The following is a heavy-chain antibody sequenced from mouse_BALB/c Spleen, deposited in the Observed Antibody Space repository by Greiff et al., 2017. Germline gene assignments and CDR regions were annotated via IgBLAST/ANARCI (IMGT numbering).Heavy chain of an antibody. D-gene: IGHD2-4*01. J-gene: IGHJ4*01. CDR2: IWAGGST. V-gene: IGHV2-9*02. CDR3: ARDDYDGNYYSMDY. Sequence: VQLKQSGPGLVAPSQSLSITCTVSGFSLTSYGVHWVRQPPGKGLEWLGVIWAGGSTNYNSALMSRLSNSKDNSKSQVFSKMNSLQTDATAMYYCARDDYDGNYYSMDYWGQGTSVTVSA. CDR1: GFSLTSYG.